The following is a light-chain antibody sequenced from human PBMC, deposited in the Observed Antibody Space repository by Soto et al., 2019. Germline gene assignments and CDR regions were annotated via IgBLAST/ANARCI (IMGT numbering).Light chain of an antibody. Sequence: IVLTQSPGTLSLSPGETATLSCRASQPVTSNYVAWYQQTPGLPPRLFIFGASFRATGIPDRFSGSGSGTDFTLTINRLEPEDSAVYYCQQYGGSPRTFGRGTKVDI. J-gene: IGKJ1*01. CDR3: QQYGGSPRT. V-gene: IGKV3-20*01. CDR1: QPVTSNY. CDR2: GAS.